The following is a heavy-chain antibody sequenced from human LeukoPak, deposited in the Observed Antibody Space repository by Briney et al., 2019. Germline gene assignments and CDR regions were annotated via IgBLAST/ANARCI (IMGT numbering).Heavy chain of an antibody. CDR3: ARDQANSSSWDYYYYMDV. Sequence: GGSLRLSCAASGFTFSSYWVSWVRQAPGKGLEWVTNIKQDGSEKYYVDSVKGRFTISRDNAKNSLYLQMNSLRAEDTAVYYCARDQANSSSWDYYYYMDVWGKGTTVTVSS. V-gene: IGHV3-7*01. CDR2: IKQDGSEK. CDR1: GFTFSSYW. D-gene: IGHD6-13*01. J-gene: IGHJ6*03.